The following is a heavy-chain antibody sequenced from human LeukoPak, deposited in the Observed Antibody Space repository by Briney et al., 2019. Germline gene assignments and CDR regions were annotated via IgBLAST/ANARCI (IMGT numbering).Heavy chain of an antibody. D-gene: IGHD1-26*01. CDR3: ARGPYSGSYYFDY. CDR2: ISYDGSNK. CDR1: GFTSSSYS. Sequence: GGSLRLSCAASGFTSSSYSMNWVRQAPGKGLEWVAVISYDGSNKYYADSVKGRFTISRDNSKNTLYLQMNSLRAEDTAVYYCARGPYSGSYYFDYWGQGTLVTVSS. V-gene: IGHV3-30*03. J-gene: IGHJ4*02.